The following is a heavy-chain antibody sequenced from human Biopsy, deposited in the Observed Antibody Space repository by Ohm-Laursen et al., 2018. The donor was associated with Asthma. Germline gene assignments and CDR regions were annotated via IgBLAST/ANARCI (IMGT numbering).Heavy chain of an antibody. D-gene: IGHD1-7*01. J-gene: IGHJ4*02. CDR2: ISYDGTNT. Sequence: SLRLSCAASGFSFSSYGMHWVRQAPGKGLEWVAVISYDGTNTFSADSVRGRFTVSRDNSRNTLYLQLNSLRAEDTAVYYCAKDTRSYIRNYHDIDFWGQGTLVTVAS. CDR3: AKDTRSYIRNYHDIDF. CDR1: GFSFSSYG. V-gene: IGHV3-30*18.